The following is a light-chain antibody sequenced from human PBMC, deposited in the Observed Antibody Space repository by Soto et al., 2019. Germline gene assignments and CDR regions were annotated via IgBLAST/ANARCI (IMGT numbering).Light chain of an antibody. CDR1: QGISTY. CDR3: QQSIDTPRT. V-gene: IGKV1-39*01. Sequence: DIQLTQSPPSLSASVGDRVTITYRVSQGISTYLNCYRHKPGEVPNLLIYRVFNLQSGLPSRFSGSGSGTDFTLTISSLQREDFATYYCQQSIDTPRTFGPVTKLVIK. CDR2: RVF. J-gene: IGKJ1*01.